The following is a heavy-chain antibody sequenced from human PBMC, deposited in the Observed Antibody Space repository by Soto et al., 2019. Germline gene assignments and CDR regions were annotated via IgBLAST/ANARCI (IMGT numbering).Heavy chain of an antibody. J-gene: IGHJ4*02. CDR1: GGSISSGDYY. Sequence: QVQLQESGPGLVKPSQTLSLTCTVSGGSISSGDYYWSWIRQSPGMGLEWIGYIYYSGSTYYNPSLKSRVTTSVDTSKNQFSLKLSSVTAADTAVYYCARVADCSGGRSYFSVDYWGQGTLVTVSS. CDR2: IYYSGST. V-gene: IGHV4-30-4*01. CDR3: ARVADCSGGRSYFSVDY. D-gene: IGHD2-15*01.